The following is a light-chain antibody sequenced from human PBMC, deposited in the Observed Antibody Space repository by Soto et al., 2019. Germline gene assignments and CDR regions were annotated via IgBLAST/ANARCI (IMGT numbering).Light chain of an antibody. V-gene: IGLV2-14*01. CDR2: EVS. J-gene: IGLJ1*01. CDR3: SSYTTTNTYV. CDR1: SSDVGGYNY. Sequence: QSVVTQPASVSGSPGQSITISCTGTSSDVGGYNYVSWYQQHPGKAPKLMIYEVSNRPSGVSNRFSGSKSGNTASLTISGLQAEDEADYYCSSYTTTNTYVFGTGTKVTVL.